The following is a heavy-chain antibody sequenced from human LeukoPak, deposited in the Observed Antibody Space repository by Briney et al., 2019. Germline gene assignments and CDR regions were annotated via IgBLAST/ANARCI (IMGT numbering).Heavy chain of an antibody. CDR2: INSDGSST. Sequence: GGSLGLSCAASVFTFSSYWMHWVRQAPGKGLVWVSRINSDGSSTSYADSVKGRFTISRDNAKNTLYLQMNSLRAEDTAVYYCARRGYDFWSGLDYWGQGTLVTVSS. V-gene: IGHV3-74*01. J-gene: IGHJ4*02. CDR3: ARRGYDFWSGLDY. D-gene: IGHD3-3*01. CDR1: VFTFSSYW.